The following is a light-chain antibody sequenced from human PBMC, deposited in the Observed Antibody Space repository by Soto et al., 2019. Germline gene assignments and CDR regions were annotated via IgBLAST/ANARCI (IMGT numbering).Light chain of an antibody. V-gene: IGLV2-14*01. CDR3: CSYTGNTTPV. J-gene: IGLJ3*02. Sequence: QSALTQPASVSGSPGQSITISCTGTSNDVGGYAYVSWYQQYPGKAPKLVISEVSNRPSGVSHRFSGSRSGNTASLTISGLQAEDEAAYHCCSYTGNTTPVFGGGTKLTVL. CDR2: EVS. CDR1: SNDVGGYAY.